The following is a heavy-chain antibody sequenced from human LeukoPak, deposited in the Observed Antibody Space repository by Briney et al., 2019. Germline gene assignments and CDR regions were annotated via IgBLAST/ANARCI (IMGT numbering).Heavy chain of an antibody. V-gene: IGHV4-39*07. J-gene: IGHJ3*02. D-gene: IGHD3-22*01. CDR1: GGSISSSSYY. Sequence: SETLSLTCTVSGGSISSSSYYWGWIRQPPGKGLEWIGSIYYSGSTYYNPSLKSRVTISVDTSKNQFSLKLSSVTAADTAVYYCARERDLAGVVVIRAFDIWGQGTMVTVSS. CDR3: ARERDLAGVVVIRAFDI. CDR2: IYYSGST.